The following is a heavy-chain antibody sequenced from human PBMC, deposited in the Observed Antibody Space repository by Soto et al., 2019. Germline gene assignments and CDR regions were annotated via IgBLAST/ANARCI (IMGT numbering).Heavy chain of an antibody. CDR1: GCTFSSYA. CDR3: ARVTMVRGVSNFDY. CDR2: IISIFGTA. Sequence: SVKVSCKASGCTFSSYAISCVRQAPGQGLEWMGGIISIFGTANYAQKFQGRVTITADKSTSTAYMELSSLRSEDTAVYYCARVTMVRGVSNFDYWGQGTLVTVSS. V-gene: IGHV1-69*06. J-gene: IGHJ4*02. D-gene: IGHD3-10*01.